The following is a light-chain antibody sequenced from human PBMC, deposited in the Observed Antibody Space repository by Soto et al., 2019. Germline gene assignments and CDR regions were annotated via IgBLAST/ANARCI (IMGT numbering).Light chain of an antibody. CDR1: EGINSW. V-gene: IGKV1-12*01. Sequence: DTQITQSPSSVSASVGDRVTITCRANEGINSWLAWYQQKPGQPPKLLIYSASTLQSGVPSRFSGAGSGTNFTLTLSSLQPEDFATYYCQQSSSLPVFSFGPGTKVDIK. J-gene: IGKJ3*01. CDR2: SAS. CDR3: QQSSSLPVFS.